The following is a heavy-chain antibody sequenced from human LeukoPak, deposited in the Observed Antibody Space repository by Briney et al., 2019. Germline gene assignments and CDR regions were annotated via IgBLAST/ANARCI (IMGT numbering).Heavy chain of an antibody. Sequence: ASVKVSCKASGGTFSSYAINWVRQAPGQGLEWMGRIIPIFGTANYAQKFQGRVTITTDESTSTAYMELSSLRTADTAVYYCAKDKLYSSSPLDYWREGTLDTVSS. D-gene: IGHD6-13*01. J-gene: IGHJ4*02. CDR3: AKDKLYSSSPLDY. V-gene: IGHV1-69*05. CDR2: IIPIFGTA. CDR1: GGTFSSYA.